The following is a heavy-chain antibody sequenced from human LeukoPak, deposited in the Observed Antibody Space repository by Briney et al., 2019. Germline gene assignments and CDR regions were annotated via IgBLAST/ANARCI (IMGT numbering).Heavy chain of an antibody. CDR3: ARDPGYSYGNPVDY. CDR2: IWSDGSNK. D-gene: IGHD5-18*01. V-gene: IGHV3-33*01. Sequence: PGGSLRLSCAASGFTFSSYVMHWVRQAPGKGLEWVALIWSDGSNKYYADSVKGRFTISRDNSENTLYLQMNGLRAEDTAVYYCARDPGYSYGNPVDYWGQGTLVTVSS. J-gene: IGHJ4*02. CDR1: GFTFSSYV.